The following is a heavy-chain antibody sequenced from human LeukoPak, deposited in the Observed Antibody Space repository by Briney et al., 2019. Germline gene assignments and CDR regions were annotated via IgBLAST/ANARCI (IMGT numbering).Heavy chain of an antibody. V-gene: IGHV3-30*18. J-gene: IGHJ6*02. CDR2: ISYDGSNK. Sequence: QPGGSLRLSCAASGFTFSSYGMHWVRQAPGKGLEWVAVISYDGSNKYYADSVKGRFTISRDNSKNTLYLQMNSLRAGDTAVYYCAKDRGASYGLTAWGYYYGMDVWGQGATVTVSS. CDR1: GFTFSSYG. D-gene: IGHD5-18*01. CDR3: AKDRGASYGLTAWGYYYGMDV.